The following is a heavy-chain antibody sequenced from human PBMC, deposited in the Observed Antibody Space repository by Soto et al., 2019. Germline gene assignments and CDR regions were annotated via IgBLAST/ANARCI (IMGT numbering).Heavy chain of an antibody. CDR3: ARDQAMAQFDY. CDR1: GYTFTNYG. Sequence: ASVKVSCKASGYTFTNYGFSWVRQAPGQGLEWMGWINAYNGNTKYAQKLQGRVTMTTDTSTSTAYMELRSLRSDDTAVYYCARDQAMAQFDYWGQGTLVTVSS. V-gene: IGHV1-18*01. D-gene: IGHD5-18*01. CDR2: INAYNGNT. J-gene: IGHJ4*02.